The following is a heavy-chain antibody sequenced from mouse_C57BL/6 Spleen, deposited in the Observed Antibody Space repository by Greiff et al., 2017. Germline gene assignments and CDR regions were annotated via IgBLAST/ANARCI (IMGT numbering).Heavy chain of an antibody. Sequence: EVKVEESGGGLVQPGGSMKLSCAASGFTFSDAWMDWVRQSPEKGLEWVAEIRNKANNHATYYAESVKGRFTISRDDSKSSVYLQMNSLRAEDTGIYYCTRLYDYPAWFAYWGQGTLVTVSA. V-gene: IGHV6-6*01. CDR3: TRLYDYPAWFAY. J-gene: IGHJ3*01. CDR1: GFTFSDAW. D-gene: IGHD2-4*01. CDR2: IRNKANNHAT.